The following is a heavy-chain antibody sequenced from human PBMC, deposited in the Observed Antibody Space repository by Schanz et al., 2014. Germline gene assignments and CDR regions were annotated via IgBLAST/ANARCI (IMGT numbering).Heavy chain of an antibody. V-gene: IGHV3-23*04. CDR2: ITTGGNT. D-gene: IGHD2-15*01. J-gene: IGHJ5*01. CDR1: GFTFSTYA. CDR3: SKDKQGSRSDDS. Sequence: EVHLVESGGGLVQPGGSLRLSCAASGFTFSTYAMSWARQTPGKGLEWVSSITTGGNTYYRDSVKGRFIVSRDNSKNTLYLEMNRLRVDDTAVYYCSKDKQGSRSDDSWGQGTLVTVSS.